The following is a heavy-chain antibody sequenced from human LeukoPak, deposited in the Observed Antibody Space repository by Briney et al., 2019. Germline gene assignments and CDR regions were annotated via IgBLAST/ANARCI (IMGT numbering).Heavy chain of an antibody. D-gene: IGHD4-17*01. CDR3: ARGRYGDLLFDY. V-gene: IGHV4-38-2*01. J-gene: IGHJ4*02. Sequence: SETLSLTCAVSGYSISSGYYWGWIRQPPGKGLEWIGNIYHSGSTYYNPSLKSRVTISVDTSKNQFSLKLSSVTAADTAVHYCARGRYGDLLFDYWGQGTLVTVSS. CDR1: GYSISSGYY. CDR2: IYHSGST.